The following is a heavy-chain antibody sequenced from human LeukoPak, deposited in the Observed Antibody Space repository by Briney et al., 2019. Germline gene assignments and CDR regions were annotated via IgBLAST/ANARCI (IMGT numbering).Heavy chain of an antibody. D-gene: IGHD3-22*01. V-gene: IGHV3-48*02. CDR1: GFTFSSYS. J-gene: IGHJ4*02. CDR2: ISTSSGTI. Sequence: PGGSLRLSCAASGFTFSSYSMNWVRQAPGKGLEWASYISTSSGTIFYADSVKGRFTISRDNAKNSLYLQMNSLRDEDTAVYSCARKSYYYDSSGYFFDYWGQGTLVTVSS. CDR3: ARKSYYYDSSGYFFDY.